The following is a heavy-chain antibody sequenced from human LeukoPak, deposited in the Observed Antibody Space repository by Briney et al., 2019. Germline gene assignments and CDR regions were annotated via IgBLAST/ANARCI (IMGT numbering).Heavy chain of an antibody. D-gene: IGHD3-10*01. V-gene: IGHV3-21*06. CDR1: GFTFRSYS. Sequence: PGGSLRLSCAASGFTFRSYSMNWVRQAPGKGLEWVSSISSGGTYIFYADSMKGRFTVSRDNAKNSLYLQMNSLRAEDTAIYFCARSSTVVRGLDTFDIWGQGTMVTVSS. CDR2: ISSGGTYI. CDR3: ARSSTVVRGLDTFDI. J-gene: IGHJ3*02.